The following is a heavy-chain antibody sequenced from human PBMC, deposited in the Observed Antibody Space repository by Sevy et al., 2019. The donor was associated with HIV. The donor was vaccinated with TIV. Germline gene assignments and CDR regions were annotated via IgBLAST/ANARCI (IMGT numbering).Heavy chain of an antibody. CDR1: GFTFHTYA. Sequence: GGSLRLSCAASGFTFHTYAVLWVRQAPGKGLEWLTLISYDGVNKYYADSVKGRFTNSRDNSKNTLYLQMDSLRVEDTALYYCARVAVEYCTNDCYHRFDHWGQGTLVTVSS. J-gene: IGHJ4*02. CDR2: ISYDGVNK. D-gene: IGHD2-8*01. CDR3: ARVAVEYCTNDCYHRFDH. V-gene: IGHV3-30-3*01.